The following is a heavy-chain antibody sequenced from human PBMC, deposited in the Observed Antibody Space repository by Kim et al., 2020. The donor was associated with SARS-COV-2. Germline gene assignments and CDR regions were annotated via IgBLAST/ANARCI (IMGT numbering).Heavy chain of an antibody. CDR2: ISYDGSNK. V-gene: IGHV3-30-3*01. Sequence: GGSLRLSCAASGFTFSSYAMHWVRQAPGKGLEWVAVISYDGSNKYYADSVKGRFTISRDNSKNTLYLQMNSLRAEDTAVYYCARGRRAIFGVVISRYNW. J-gene: IGHJ5*01. CDR3: ARGRRAIFGVVISRYNW. CDR1: GFTFSSYA. D-gene: IGHD3-3*01.